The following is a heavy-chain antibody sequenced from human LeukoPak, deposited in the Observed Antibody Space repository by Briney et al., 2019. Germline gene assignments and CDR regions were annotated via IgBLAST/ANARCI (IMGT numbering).Heavy chain of an antibody. CDR1: GFTFSNYA. V-gene: IGHV3-30*04. CDR3: AGDRDSSGYYSLFGY. D-gene: IGHD3-22*01. J-gene: IGHJ4*02. Sequence: PGGSLRLSCAASGFTFSNYAMHWVRQAPGKGLEWVAVISFDGSNKYYADSVKGRVTISRDNSKNTLYLQMNSLRAEDTAVCFCAGDRDSSGYYSLFGYWGQGTLVTVSS. CDR2: ISFDGSNK.